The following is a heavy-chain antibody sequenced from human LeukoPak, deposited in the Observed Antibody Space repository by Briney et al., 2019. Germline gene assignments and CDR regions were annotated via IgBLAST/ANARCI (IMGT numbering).Heavy chain of an antibody. V-gene: IGHV3-30*02. J-gene: IGHJ4*02. Sequence: GGSLRLSCAASGFTFSSYGMHWVRQAPGKGLEWVAFIRYDGSNKYYAVSVKGRFTISRDNSKNTLYLQMNSLRAEDTAVYYCAKDHRTYYYDSSGYLFLDYWGQGTLVTVSS. CDR2: IRYDGSNK. D-gene: IGHD3-22*01. CDR1: GFTFSSYG. CDR3: AKDHRTYYYDSSGYLFLDY.